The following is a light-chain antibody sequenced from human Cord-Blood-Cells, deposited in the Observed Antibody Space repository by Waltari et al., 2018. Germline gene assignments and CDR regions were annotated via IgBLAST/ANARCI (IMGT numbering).Light chain of an antibody. CDR2: DAS. V-gene: IGKV1-33*01. J-gene: IGKJ4*01. CDR3: QQYDNLPLT. Sequence: DIQVTQAPCSLSASVGHRVPITCQASQDISNYLNWYQQKPGKAPKLLIYDASNLETGVPSRFSGSGSGTDFTFTISSLQPEDIATYYCQQYDNLPLTFGGGTKVEIK. CDR1: QDISNY.